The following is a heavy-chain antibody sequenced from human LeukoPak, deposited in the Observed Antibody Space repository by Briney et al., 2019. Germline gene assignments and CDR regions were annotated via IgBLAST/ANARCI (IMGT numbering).Heavy chain of an antibody. V-gene: IGHV3-23*01. CDR3: ARVPYYDSTGYPFDH. CDR1: GFTFTSYA. CDR2: ISGSGSII. Sequence: PGGSLRPSCAASGFTFTSYAMSWVRQAPGKSPEWVSTISGSGSIINYADSVEGRFTISRDSSKNTLYLQMNSLRADDTAVYYCARVPYYDSTGYPFDHWGQGTLVAVSS. J-gene: IGHJ4*02. D-gene: IGHD3-22*01.